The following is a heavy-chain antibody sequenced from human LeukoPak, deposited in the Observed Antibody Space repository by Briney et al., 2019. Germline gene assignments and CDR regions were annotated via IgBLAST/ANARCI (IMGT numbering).Heavy chain of an antibody. CDR1: GGSISSYY. D-gene: IGHD4-17*01. J-gene: IGHJ4*02. V-gene: IGHV4-59*01. Sequence: PSETLSLTCTVSGGSISSYYWSWIRQPPGKGLEWIGYIYYSGSTNYNPSLKSRVTISVDTSKNQFSLKLSSVTAADTAVYYCARGRAYGGTDYWGQGTLVTVSS. CDR3: ARGRAYGGTDY. CDR2: IYYSGST.